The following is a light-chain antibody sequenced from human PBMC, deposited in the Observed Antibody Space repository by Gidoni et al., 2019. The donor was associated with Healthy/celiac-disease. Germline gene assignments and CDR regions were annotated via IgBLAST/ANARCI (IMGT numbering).Light chain of an antibody. CDR3: QQYNSYSSIT. V-gene: IGKV1-5*03. Sequence: DIQMTQSPSTLSASVGDRVTITCRASQSISSWLAWYQQKPGKAPKLLIYKASSLERGVPSRFSGSGSGTEFTLTISSLQPDDFATYYCQQYNSYSSITFGQXTRLEIK. J-gene: IGKJ5*01. CDR2: KAS. CDR1: QSISSW.